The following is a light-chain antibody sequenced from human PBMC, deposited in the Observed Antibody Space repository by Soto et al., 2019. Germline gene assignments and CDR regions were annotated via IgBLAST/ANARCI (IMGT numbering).Light chain of an antibody. V-gene: IGKV3-15*01. J-gene: IGKJ1*01. CDR3: QQYYRWPS. CDR1: QSVYTH. Sequence: EILLTQSPGTLSLSPGERVTLSCWASQSVYTHLAWYQQKPGQTPRLLIYATSTRATGVPARFTGSGSGTDFILIIDSLQSEDFAIYYCQQYYRWPSFGQGTKVDIK. CDR2: ATS.